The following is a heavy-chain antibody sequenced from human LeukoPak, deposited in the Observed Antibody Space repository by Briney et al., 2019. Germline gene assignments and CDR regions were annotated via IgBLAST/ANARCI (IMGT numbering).Heavy chain of an antibody. CDR2: IIPIFGTA. Sequence: ASEKVSCKASGGTSSSYAISWVRQASGQWLEWMGGIIPIFGTANYAQKFQGRVTITADESTSTAYMELSSLRSEDTAVYYCARGGDPQGHFQHWGQGTLVTVSS. J-gene: IGHJ1*01. V-gene: IGHV1-69*13. D-gene: IGHD5-12*01. CDR1: GGTSSSYA. CDR3: ARGGDPQGHFQH.